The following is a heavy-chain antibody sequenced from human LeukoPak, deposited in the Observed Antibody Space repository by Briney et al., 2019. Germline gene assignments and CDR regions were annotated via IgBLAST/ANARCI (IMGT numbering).Heavy chain of an antibody. CDR3: AKEGGTMFFDS. Sequence: GSLRLSCAASGFNFRDYTMHWVRQAPGKSLEWVSLFSGNGKTTYYADSVKGRFTISRDNSKNSIYLQMNSLRSEDTALYFCAKEGGTMFFDSWGQGTLVTVSS. V-gene: IGHV3-43*01. J-gene: IGHJ5*01. CDR2: FSGNGKTT. CDR1: GFNFRDYT. D-gene: IGHD3-3*01.